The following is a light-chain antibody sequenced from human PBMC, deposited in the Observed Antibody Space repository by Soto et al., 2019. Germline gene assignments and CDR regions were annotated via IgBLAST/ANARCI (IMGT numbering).Light chain of an antibody. Sequence: EIVLTQSPGTLSLSPGERATLSCRASQSVSSSSLAWYQQKPGQAPRLLIYGASSRATCIPDRFSGSGSVTHFTLPSSRLEPEEFAASYCQHDGISPWTFGQGPKVEIK. CDR1: QSVSSSS. CDR2: GAS. J-gene: IGKJ1*01. V-gene: IGKV3-20*01. CDR3: QHDGISPWT.